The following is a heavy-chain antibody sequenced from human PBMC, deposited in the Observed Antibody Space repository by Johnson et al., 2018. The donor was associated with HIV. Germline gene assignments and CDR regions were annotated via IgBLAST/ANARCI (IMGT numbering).Heavy chain of an antibody. CDR3: VRLHSGTGAFDI. V-gene: IGHV3-30*02. J-gene: IGHJ3*02. CDR1: GFSFSSYG. Sequence: QVQLVESGGGVVQPGGSLRLSCAASGFSFSSYGFHWVRQAPGKGLEWVAFIRYDGSGTYYADSVKGRFTISRDNSKNTLYRQMNSLRADVTAVYYCVRLHSGTGAFDIWGQGTMVSVSS. CDR2: IRYDGSGT. D-gene: IGHD1-26*01.